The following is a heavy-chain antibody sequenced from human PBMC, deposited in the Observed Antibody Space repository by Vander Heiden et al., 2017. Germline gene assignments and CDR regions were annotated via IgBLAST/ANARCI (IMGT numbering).Heavy chain of an antibody. CDR1: GFTFSNFW. J-gene: IGHJ6*02. V-gene: IGHV3-15*07. Sequence: EVQLVEPGGGLVKPGGSLRLSWAASGFTFSNFWMNWVRQAPGKGLEWVGRIKSKTDGGTTDYAAPVKGRFTISRDDSKNTLYLQMNSLKTEDTAVYYCTTDGVLEWSYYGMDVWGQGTTVTVSS. CDR3: TTDGVLEWSYYGMDV. D-gene: IGHD3-3*01. CDR2: IKSKTDGGTT.